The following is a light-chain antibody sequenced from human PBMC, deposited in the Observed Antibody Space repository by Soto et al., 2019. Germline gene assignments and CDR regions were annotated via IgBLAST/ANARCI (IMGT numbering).Light chain of an antibody. V-gene: IGKV3-20*01. CDR3: QQTFHSPRT. J-gene: IGKJ2*01. CDR2: GAT. Sequence: EIVLTQSPGTLSLSPGERATLSCRASQSVSSSHLAWYQQNPGQAPRLLIYGATSRATGIPDRFSGSGSGTDFTLTISRLEPEDSAVYYCQQTFHSPRTFGQGTRLEI. CDR1: QSVSSSH.